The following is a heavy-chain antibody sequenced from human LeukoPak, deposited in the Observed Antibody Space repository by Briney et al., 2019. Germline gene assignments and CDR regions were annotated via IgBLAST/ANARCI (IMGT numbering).Heavy chain of an antibody. D-gene: IGHD6-19*01. V-gene: IGHV1-2*02. CDR3: ARDRGRAVAGTKIVKGYNWFDP. CDR1: GYTFTGYY. CDR2: INPNSGGT. J-gene: IGHJ5*02. Sequence: ASVKVSCKASGYTFTGYYMHWVRQAPGQGLEWMGWINPNSGGTNYAQKFQGRVTMTRDMSTSTVYMELSSLRSEDTAVYYCARDRGRAVAGTKIVKGYNWFDPWGQGTLVTVSS.